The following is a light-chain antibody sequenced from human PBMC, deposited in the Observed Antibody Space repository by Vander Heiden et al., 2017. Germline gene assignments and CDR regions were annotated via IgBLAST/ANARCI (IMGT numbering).Light chain of an antibody. J-gene: IGKJ1*01. Sequence: EIVMTQSPATLSVSPGERATLSCRASQSVSTNLAWYQQKPGQAPRLLIDGAFTRATGIPARFSGSGSGTEFTLTNSSLQSEDFAVYYCQQYKNWPPWTFGQGTKVEIK. CDR3: QQYKNWPPWT. V-gene: IGKV3-15*01. CDR1: QSVSTN. CDR2: GAF.